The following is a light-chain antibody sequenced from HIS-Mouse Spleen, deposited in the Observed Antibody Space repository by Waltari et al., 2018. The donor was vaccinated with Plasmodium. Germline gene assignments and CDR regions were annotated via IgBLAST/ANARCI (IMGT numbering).Light chain of an antibody. CDR2: KDS. J-gene: IGLJ2*01. V-gene: IGLV3-25*03. Sequence: SYELPQPPSVSVSPGQTARLTCSGDALPTQSAYWYQQKPGQAPVLVIYKDSERPSGVSNRFSGSKSGNTASLTISGLQAEDEADYYCCSYAGSRMVFGGGTKLTVL. CDR3: CSYAGSRMV. CDR1: ALPTQS.